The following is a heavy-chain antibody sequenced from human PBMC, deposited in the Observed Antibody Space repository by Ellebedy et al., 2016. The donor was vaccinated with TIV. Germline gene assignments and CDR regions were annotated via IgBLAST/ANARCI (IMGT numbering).Heavy chain of an antibody. J-gene: IGHJ5*02. CDR1: GFNVSTFF. V-gene: IGHV3-66*01. Sequence: GESLKISCTASGFNVSTFFMSWVRQAPGQGLEWVSVIYPGGGTSYSDTVEGRFTVSRDTSTNTIYLQMNSLRGEDTAVYYCARDPGGGGAYSDNWFDPWGQGTLVTVSS. CDR3: ARDPGGGGAYSDNWFDP. CDR2: IYPGGGT. D-gene: IGHD4-11*01.